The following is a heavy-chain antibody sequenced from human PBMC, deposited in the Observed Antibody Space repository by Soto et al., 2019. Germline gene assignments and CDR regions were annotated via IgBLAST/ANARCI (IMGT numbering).Heavy chain of an antibody. J-gene: IGHJ4*02. Sequence: QVQLVQSGAEVKKPGSSVKVSCKASGGTFSSYAISWVRQAPGQGLEWMGGIIPIFGTANYAQKFQGRVTITADESTSRAYMELSSLRSEDTAMYYCAFPDGYNSIAPFDYWGQGTLVTVSS. CDR1: GGTFSSYA. CDR3: AFPDGYNSIAPFDY. V-gene: IGHV1-69*12. D-gene: IGHD5-12*01. CDR2: IIPIFGTA.